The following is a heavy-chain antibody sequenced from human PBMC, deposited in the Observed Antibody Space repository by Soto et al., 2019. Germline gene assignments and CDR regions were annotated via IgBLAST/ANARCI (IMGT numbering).Heavy chain of an antibody. CDR2: ITSSSSTI. CDR1: GFTFSSYS. V-gene: IGHV3-48*01. D-gene: IGHD3-10*01. Sequence: PGGSLRLSCTASGFTFSSYSMNWVRQAPGKGLEWVSYITSSSSTIYYADSVKGRFTISRDNAKNSLSLQMSSLRAEDTALYYCASGFYGSGTYYEAYWGQGTLVTVSS. J-gene: IGHJ4*02. CDR3: ASGFYGSGTYYEAY.